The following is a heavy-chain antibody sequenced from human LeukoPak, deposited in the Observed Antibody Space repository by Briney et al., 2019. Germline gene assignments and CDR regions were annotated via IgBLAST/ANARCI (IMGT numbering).Heavy chain of an antibody. Sequence: PGGSLRLSCAASGFTFSSYTMNWVRQAPGKGLGWVSSISSISSYIYYADSVKGRFTISRDNAKNSLYLQMNSLRAEDTAVYYCARDTYDILTGYYKWAFDIWGQGTMVTVSS. CDR2: ISSISSYI. D-gene: IGHD3-9*01. J-gene: IGHJ3*02. V-gene: IGHV3-21*06. CDR3: ARDTYDILTGYYKWAFDI. CDR1: GFTFSSYT.